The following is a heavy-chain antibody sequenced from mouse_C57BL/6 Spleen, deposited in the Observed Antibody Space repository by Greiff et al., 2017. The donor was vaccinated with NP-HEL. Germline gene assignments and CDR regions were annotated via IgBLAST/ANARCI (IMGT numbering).Heavy chain of an antibody. CDR1: GYTFTDYN. V-gene: IGHV1-22*01. Sequence: EVQLQQSGPELVKPGASVTMSCKASGYTFTDYNMHWVKQSHGTSLEWIGYINPNNGGTSYNQKSKGKATLTVNKSSSTAYRELRSLTSEDSAVYYCATPNWDVDAMDYWGQGTSVTVSS. CDR2: INPNNGGT. J-gene: IGHJ4*01. D-gene: IGHD4-1*01. CDR3: ATPNWDVDAMDY.